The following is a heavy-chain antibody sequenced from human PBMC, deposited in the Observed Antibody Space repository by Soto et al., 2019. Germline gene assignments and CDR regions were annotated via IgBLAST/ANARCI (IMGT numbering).Heavy chain of an antibody. CDR3: ARDERQGEAAGTY. CDR2: ISYDGSNK. CDR1: GFTFSSYA. Sequence: LSLTCAASGFTFSSYAMHWVRQAPGKGLEWVAVISYDGSNKYYADSVKGRFTISRDNSKNTLYLQMNSLRAEDTAVYYCARDERQGEAAGTYWGQGTLVTVSS. D-gene: IGHD6-13*01. V-gene: IGHV3-30-3*01. J-gene: IGHJ4*02.